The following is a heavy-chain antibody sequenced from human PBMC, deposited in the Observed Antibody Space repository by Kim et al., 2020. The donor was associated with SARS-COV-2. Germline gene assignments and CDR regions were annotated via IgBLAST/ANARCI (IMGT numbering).Heavy chain of an antibody. CDR2: IHHSGST. J-gene: IGHJ4*02. Sequence: SETLSLTCAVSGGSISSSNWWSWVRQPPGKGLEWIGEIHHSGSTNYNPSLKSRVTISVDKSKNQFSLKLSSVTAADTAVYYCARFPVGATTLSGYWGQGTLVTVSS. V-gene: IGHV4-4*02. CDR1: GGSISSSNW. CDR3: ARFPVGATTLSGY. D-gene: IGHD1-26*01.